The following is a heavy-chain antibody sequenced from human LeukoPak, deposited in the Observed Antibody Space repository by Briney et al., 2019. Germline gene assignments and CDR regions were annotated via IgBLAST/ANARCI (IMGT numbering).Heavy chain of an antibody. Sequence: SETLSLTCNVSGDSITRSRYSWDWIRQPPGMRLEWIGGISYSGSAYYNPSLKSRVTISVDTSNNQFSLKVNSVTAADTAVYFCARPFCDSTSCYRDFQNWGQGTLIIVSS. V-gene: IGHV4-39*01. CDR1: GDSITRSRYS. CDR3: ARPFCDSTSCYRDFQN. D-gene: IGHD2-2*02. CDR2: ISYSGSA. J-gene: IGHJ1*01.